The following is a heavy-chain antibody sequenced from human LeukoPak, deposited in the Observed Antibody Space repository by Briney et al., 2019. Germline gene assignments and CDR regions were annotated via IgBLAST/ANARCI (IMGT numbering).Heavy chain of an antibody. CDR1: GGSISSSSYY. Sequence: SETLSLTCTVSGGSISSSSYYWGWIRQPPGKGLEWIGEINHSGSTNYNPSLKGRVTISVDTSKNQFSLKLSSVTAADTAVYYCARPTVRRRYYDSSGYQGSWFDPWGQGTLVTVSS. D-gene: IGHD3-22*01. J-gene: IGHJ5*02. CDR3: ARPTVRRRYYDSSGYQGSWFDP. CDR2: INHSGST. V-gene: IGHV4-39*07.